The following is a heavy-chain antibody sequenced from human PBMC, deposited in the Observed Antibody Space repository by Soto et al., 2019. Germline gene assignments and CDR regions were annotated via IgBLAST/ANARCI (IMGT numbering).Heavy chain of an antibody. CDR1: GGSFSGYY. CDR2: INHSGST. Sequence: PSETLSLTCAVYGGSFSGYYWSWIRQPPGKGLEWIGEINHSGSTNYNPSLKSRVTISVDTSKNQFSLKLSSVTAADTAVYYCATIMVRGVITTGGMDVCGQGTTVTVSS. J-gene: IGHJ6*02. V-gene: IGHV4-34*01. D-gene: IGHD3-10*01. CDR3: ATIMVRGVITTGGMDV.